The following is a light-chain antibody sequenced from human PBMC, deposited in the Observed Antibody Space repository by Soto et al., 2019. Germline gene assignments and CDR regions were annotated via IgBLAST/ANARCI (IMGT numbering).Light chain of an antibody. J-gene: IGKJ5*01. CDR1: LPVSSY. V-gene: IGKV3-11*01. CDR3: QQRRNWPTRT. CDR2: DPX. Sequence: DIGLNHSPATLSVSPREGPTLSCRASLPVSSYLALYPQKTGLAPRTLXXDPXNRANAIPARLSGSGSDKDSAITISSLGTEDFSAYYCQQRRNWPTRTFGQGTRLDIK.